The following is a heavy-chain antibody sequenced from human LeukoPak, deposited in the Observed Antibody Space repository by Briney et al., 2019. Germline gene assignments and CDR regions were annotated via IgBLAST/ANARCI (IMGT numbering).Heavy chain of an antibody. D-gene: IGHD1-26*01. V-gene: IGHV3-21*01. Sequence: GGSLRLSCAASGFILRNYSMNWVRQAPGKGLEWVSSISRISSYIYYADSAKGRFTISRDNAKNSLYLQMNSLRAEDTAVYYCARGAQVGATTSPSYFDYWGQGTLVTVSS. CDR2: ISRISSYI. J-gene: IGHJ4*02. CDR3: ARGAQVGATTSPSYFDY. CDR1: GFILRNYS.